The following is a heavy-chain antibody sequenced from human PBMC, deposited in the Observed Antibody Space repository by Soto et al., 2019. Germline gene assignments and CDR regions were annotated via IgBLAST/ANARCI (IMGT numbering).Heavy chain of an antibody. CDR3: ARAIEPADSYYYYMDV. J-gene: IGHJ6*03. Sequence: SETLSLTGAVYGGSFSGYYWSWIRQPPGKGLEWIGEINHSGSTNYNPSLKSRVTISVDTSKNQFSLKLSSVTAADTAVYYCARAIEPADSYYYYMDVWGKGTTVTVSS. D-gene: IGHD2-2*01. V-gene: IGHV4-34*01. CDR2: INHSGST. CDR1: GGSFSGYY.